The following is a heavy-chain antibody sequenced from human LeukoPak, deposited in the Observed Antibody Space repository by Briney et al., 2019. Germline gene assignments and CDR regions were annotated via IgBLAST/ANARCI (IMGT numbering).Heavy chain of an antibody. Sequence: GGSLRFSCAASGFTFSSYGMHWVRQAPGKGLEWVAFIRYDGSNKYYADSVKGRFTTSRDNSKNTLYLQMNSLRAEDTAVYYCAKLFFGVVRGAKQNFDYWGQGTLVTVSS. V-gene: IGHV3-30*02. CDR2: IRYDGSNK. D-gene: IGHD3-10*01. CDR3: AKLFFGVVRGAKQNFDY. CDR1: GFTFSSYG. J-gene: IGHJ4*02.